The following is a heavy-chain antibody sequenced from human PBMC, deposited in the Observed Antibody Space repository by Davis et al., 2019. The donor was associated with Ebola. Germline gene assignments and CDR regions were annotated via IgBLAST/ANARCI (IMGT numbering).Heavy chain of an antibody. J-gene: IGHJ6*04. Sequence: SLKISCVASGFTFSDYYMSWIRQAPGRGLQWLSHISSSGNTIYYPDSVKGRFTISRDNAKSSLYLQMNSLRAEDTAVYYCARDTGGSYLYGMDVWGKGTTVSVSS. CDR2: ISSSGNTI. CDR3: ARDTGGSYLYGMDV. CDR1: GFTFSDYY. D-gene: IGHD1-26*01. V-gene: IGHV3-11*01.